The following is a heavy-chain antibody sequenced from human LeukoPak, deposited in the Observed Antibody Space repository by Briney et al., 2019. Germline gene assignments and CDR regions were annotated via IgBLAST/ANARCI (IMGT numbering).Heavy chain of an antibody. Sequence: PGRSLRLSCAASGFAFSTYAMHWVRQAPGKGLEWLAFMSYDGGDKYYAESVKGRFTISRDNSKNTLYLQMNSLRADDTAVYYCAGDRPNSYQPGGYWGQGTLVTVSS. CDR3: AGDRPNSYQPGGY. CDR1: GFAFSTYA. CDR2: MSYDGGDK. V-gene: IGHV3-30*04. J-gene: IGHJ4*02. D-gene: IGHD2-2*01.